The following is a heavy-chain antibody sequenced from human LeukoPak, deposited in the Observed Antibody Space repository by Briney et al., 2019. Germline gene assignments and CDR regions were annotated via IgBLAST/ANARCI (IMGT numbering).Heavy chain of an antibody. V-gene: IGHV1-18*01. J-gene: IGHJ4*02. Sequence: GASVKVSCKASGYTFTSYGISWVRQAPGQGLEWMGWISAYNGNTNFAQKLQGRVTTTTDTSTSTAYMELRSLRSDDTAVYYCARDGRGVTIFGVVIGSGYFDYWGQGTLVTVSS. D-gene: IGHD3-3*01. CDR3: ARDGRGVTIFGVVIGSGYFDY. CDR2: ISAYNGNT. CDR1: GYTFTSYG.